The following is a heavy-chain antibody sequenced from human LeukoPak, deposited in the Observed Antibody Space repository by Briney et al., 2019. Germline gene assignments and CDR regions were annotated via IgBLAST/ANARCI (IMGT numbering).Heavy chain of an antibody. V-gene: IGHV3-21*01. J-gene: IGHJ5*02. D-gene: IGHD3-10*01. CDR2: VSSSSYYI. Sequence: ETLSLTCSVSGGSISSSSYYWAWVRQAPGKGLEWVSSVSSSSYYIYYADSVKGRFTISRDNAQNSVYLQMNSLRAEDTAVYYCARVSYRKSYRWFDPWGQGTQVTVSS. CDR3: ARVSYRKSYRWFDP. CDR1: GGSISSSSYY.